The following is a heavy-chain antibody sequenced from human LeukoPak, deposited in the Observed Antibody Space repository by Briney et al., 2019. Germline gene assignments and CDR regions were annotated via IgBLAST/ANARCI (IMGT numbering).Heavy chain of an antibody. Sequence: SQTLSLTCAISGDSVSSNSAAWNWIRQSPSRGLEWLGRTYYRSKWYNDYAVPVKSRITINPDTSKNQFSLQLNSVTPEDTAVYYCARDTYYYGSGSYPFPFDYWGQGTLVTVSS. CDR1: GDSVSSNSAA. J-gene: IGHJ4*02. D-gene: IGHD3-10*01. CDR2: TYYRSKWYN. CDR3: ARDTYYYGSGSYPFPFDY. V-gene: IGHV6-1*01.